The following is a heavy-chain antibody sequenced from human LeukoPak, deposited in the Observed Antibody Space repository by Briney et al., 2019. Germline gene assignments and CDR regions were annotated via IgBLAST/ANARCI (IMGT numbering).Heavy chain of an antibody. J-gene: IGHJ4*02. CDR2: IYYSGTT. CDR3: AGGPDRAKVGY. D-gene: IGHD1-26*01. Sequence: SETLSLTCTVSSSSISSADYYWNWVRQHPGKGLEWIGYIYYSGTTFYNPSLKSRISISLDTSKNQFSLRLSSVTAADTAVYYCAGGPDRAKVGYWGQGALVTVSS. V-gene: IGHV4-31*03. CDR1: SSSISSADYY.